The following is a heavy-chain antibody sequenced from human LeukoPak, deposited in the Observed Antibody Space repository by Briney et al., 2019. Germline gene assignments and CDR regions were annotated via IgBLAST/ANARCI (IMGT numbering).Heavy chain of an antibody. CDR1: GFTFGTYW. Sequence: GGSLRLSCAASGFTFGTYWMNWVRQAPGRGLEWVANIKPDGSHIYYVDSVKGRFTIYRDNAKNSLYLQIISLRAGDTAIYYCATDASGDSYADYWGQGTRVTVSS. CDR3: ATDASGDSYADY. J-gene: IGHJ4*02. D-gene: IGHD5-18*01. CDR2: IKPDGSHI. V-gene: IGHV3-7*01.